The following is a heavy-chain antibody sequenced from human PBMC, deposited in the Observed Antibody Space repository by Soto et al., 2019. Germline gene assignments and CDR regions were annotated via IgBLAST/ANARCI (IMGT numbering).Heavy chain of an antibody. CDR2: IYYNEVT. CDR1: GDSINNGEYY. Sequence: QVQLQESGPGLLKPSQTLSLTCNVSGDSINNGEYYWSWFRQPPGKGLEWIGYIYYNEVTYYNPSLKRRPTMSLETSKNQFSLQLTSVTAADTAVYYCARDHTVTTGAFDIWGPGTMVTVSS. CDR3: ARDHTVTTGAFDI. D-gene: IGHD4-17*01. J-gene: IGHJ3*02. V-gene: IGHV4-30-4*01.